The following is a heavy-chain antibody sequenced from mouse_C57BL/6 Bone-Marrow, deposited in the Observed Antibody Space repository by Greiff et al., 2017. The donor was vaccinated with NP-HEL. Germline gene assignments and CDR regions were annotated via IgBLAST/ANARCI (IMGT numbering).Heavy chain of an antibody. CDR3: ARRSSGYAWFAY. Sequence: VKLVESGPELVKPGASVKISCKASGYAFSSSWMNWVKQRPGKGLEWIGRIYPGDGDTNYNGKFKGKATLTADKSSSTAYMQLSSLTSEDSAVYFCARRSSGYAWFAYWGQGTLVTVSA. D-gene: IGHD3-2*02. V-gene: IGHV1-82*01. CDR1: GYAFSSSW. CDR2: IYPGDGDT. J-gene: IGHJ3*01.